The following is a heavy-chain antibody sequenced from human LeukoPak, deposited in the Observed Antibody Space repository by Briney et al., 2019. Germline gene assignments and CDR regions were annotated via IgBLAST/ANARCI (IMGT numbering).Heavy chain of an antibody. V-gene: IGHV4-61*01. CDR2: ISYSGST. J-gene: IGHJ5*02. CDR1: GGSISSSTYY. Sequence: SETLSLTCTVSGGSISSSTYYWSWIRQPPGKGLEWIGYISYSGSTNYNPSLRSRVTISVDTSKNQFSLKLSSVAAADTAVYYCARDYDILTGGGWFDPWGQGTLVTVSS. CDR3: ARDYDILTGGGWFDP. D-gene: IGHD3-9*01.